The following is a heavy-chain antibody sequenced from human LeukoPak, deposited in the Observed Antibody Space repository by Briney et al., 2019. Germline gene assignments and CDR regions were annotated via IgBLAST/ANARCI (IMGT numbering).Heavy chain of an antibody. CDR3: AKDSSPNILTGSSFDY. D-gene: IGHD3-9*01. CDR2: ISWNSGSI. J-gene: IGHJ4*02. Sequence: QPGRSLRLSCAAPGFTFDDYAMHWVRQAPGKGLEWVSGISWNSGSINYADSVKGRFAISRDNAKNSLYLQMNSLRAEDTALYYCAKDSSPNILTGSSFDYWGQGALVTVSS. V-gene: IGHV3-9*01. CDR1: GFTFDDYA.